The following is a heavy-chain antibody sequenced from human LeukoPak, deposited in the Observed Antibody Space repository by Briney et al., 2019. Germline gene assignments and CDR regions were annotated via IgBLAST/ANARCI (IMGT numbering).Heavy chain of an antibody. D-gene: IGHD4-17*01. Sequence: GGSLRLSCAASGFTFSSYAMSWVRQAPGKGLEWVAVIWYDGSNKYYADSVKGRFTISRDNSKNTLYLQMNSMRAEDTAVYYCAKVGAAIDYGDYGHFDYWGQGTLVTVSS. V-gene: IGHV3-33*06. CDR1: GFTFSSYA. CDR2: IWYDGSNK. J-gene: IGHJ4*02. CDR3: AKVGAAIDYGDYGHFDY.